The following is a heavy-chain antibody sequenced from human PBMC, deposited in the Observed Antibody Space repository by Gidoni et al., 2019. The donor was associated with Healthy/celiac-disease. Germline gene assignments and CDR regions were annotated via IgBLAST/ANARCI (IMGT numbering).Heavy chain of an antibody. CDR3: ARDRDSSGYRALEYFDY. Sequence: QVQLVQSGAEVKKPGASVKVSCTASGYTFTSYGISWVRQAPGQGLEWMGWISAYNGNTNYAQKLQGRVTMTTDTSTSTAYMELRSLRSDDTAVYYCARDRDSSGYRALEYFDYWGQGTLVTVSS. D-gene: IGHD3-22*01. V-gene: IGHV1-18*04. CDR2: ISAYNGNT. CDR1: GYTFTSYG. J-gene: IGHJ4*02.